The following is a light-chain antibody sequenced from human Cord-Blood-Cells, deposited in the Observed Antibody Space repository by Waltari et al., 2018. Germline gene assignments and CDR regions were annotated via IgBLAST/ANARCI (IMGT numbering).Light chain of an antibody. V-gene: IGKV2-28*01. J-gene: IGKJ1*01. Sequence: MMTQSPLSLPVTPREPAAISCRSSQSRLHSNGHNYLDCYRQKPGPSPQLLLYLGSNPASGVPDRFSGSGSGTGFTLKISRVEAEDVGVYYCMQALQTPWTFGQGTKVEIK. CDR1: QSRLHSNGHNY. CDR2: LGS. CDR3: MQALQTPWT.